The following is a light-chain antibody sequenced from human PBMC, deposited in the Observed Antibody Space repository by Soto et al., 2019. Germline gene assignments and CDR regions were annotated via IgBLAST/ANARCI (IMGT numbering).Light chain of an antibody. CDR1: SSNIGSNY. Sequence: QPVLTQPPSASGTPGQRVTISCSGSSSNIGSNYVYWYQQLPGTAPKLLIYRNNQRPSGVPDRFSGSKSGTSASLAISGLRSGDEADYYCAAWDDSLSGPGVFGGGTKLTVL. CDR2: RNN. CDR3: AAWDDSLSGPGV. J-gene: IGLJ3*02. V-gene: IGLV1-47*01.